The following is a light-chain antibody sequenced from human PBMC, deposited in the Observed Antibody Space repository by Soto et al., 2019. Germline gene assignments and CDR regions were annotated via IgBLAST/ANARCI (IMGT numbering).Light chain of an antibody. Sequence: DIQMTQSPSTLSASVGDRVTITCRASQNINNWIAWYQQKPGKAPKFLIYDASTLESGVPSRFSGSGFGTEFSHTISSLQPDDFGSYYCQHMRTFSQGTKVEIK. V-gene: IGKV1-5*01. J-gene: IGKJ1*01. CDR3: QHMRT. CDR1: QNINNW. CDR2: DAS.